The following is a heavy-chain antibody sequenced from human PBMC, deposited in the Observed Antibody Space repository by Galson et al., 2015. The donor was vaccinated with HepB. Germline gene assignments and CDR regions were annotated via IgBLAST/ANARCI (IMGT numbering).Heavy chain of an antibody. D-gene: IGHD6-13*01. Sequence: SLRLSCAASGFTFSSYWMSWVRQAPGKGLEWVANIKQDGSEKYYVDSVKGRFTISRDNAKNSLYLQMNSLRAEDTAVYYCAREAGQRAQLYWYFDLWGRGTLVTVSS. V-gene: IGHV3-7*03. CDR2: IKQDGSEK. CDR1: GFTFSSYW. CDR3: AREAGQRAQLYWYFDL. J-gene: IGHJ2*01.